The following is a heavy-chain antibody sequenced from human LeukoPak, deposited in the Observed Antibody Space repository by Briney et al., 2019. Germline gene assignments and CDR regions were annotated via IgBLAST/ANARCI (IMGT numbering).Heavy chain of an antibody. V-gene: IGHV3-74*01. J-gene: IGHJ4*02. D-gene: IGHD1-26*01. CDR1: GFTFSSYW. Sequence: GGSLRLSCAASGFTFSSYWMHWVRQAPGKGLVWVSRINTDGSSTSYADSVKGRFTISRDNAKNTLYVQMNSLRAEETAVYYCASLAGATEFDSWGQGTLVTISS. CDR3: ASLAGATEFDS. CDR2: INTDGSST.